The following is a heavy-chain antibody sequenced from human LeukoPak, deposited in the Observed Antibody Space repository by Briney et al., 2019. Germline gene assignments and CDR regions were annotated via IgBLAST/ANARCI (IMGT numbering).Heavy chain of an antibody. Sequence: ASVKVSCKASGYTFTNYYMHWVRQAPGQGLEWMGIIDPSGGSASYAYMFQGRVSMTSDRSTTTVYMELSSLRSEDTAVYYCARGSSVSYLNYFDFWGQGTLVTVSS. CDR2: IDPSGGSA. D-gene: IGHD1-26*01. V-gene: IGHV1-46*01. CDR1: GYTFTNYY. CDR3: ARGSSVSYLNYFDF. J-gene: IGHJ4*02.